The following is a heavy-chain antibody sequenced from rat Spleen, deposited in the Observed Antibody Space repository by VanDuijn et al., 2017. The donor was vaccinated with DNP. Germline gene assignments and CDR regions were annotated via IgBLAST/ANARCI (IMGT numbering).Heavy chain of an antibody. CDR1: GFTFSNYD. CDR3: TKDAFDY. CDR2: ISTSGEYT. Sequence: EVQLVESGGGLVQPGRSLKLSCAASGFTFSNYDMAWVRQAPTKGLEWVASISTSGEYTHYRDSVKGRFTISRDNAKDTQYLQMDSLRSEDTATYYCTKDAFDYWGQGVMVTVSS. J-gene: IGHJ2*01. V-gene: IGHV5S13*01.